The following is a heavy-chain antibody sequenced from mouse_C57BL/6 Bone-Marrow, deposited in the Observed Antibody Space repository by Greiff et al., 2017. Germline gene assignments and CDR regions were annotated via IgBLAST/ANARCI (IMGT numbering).Heavy chain of an antibody. J-gene: IGHJ2*01. D-gene: IGHD4-1*02. CDR1: GFTFSSYA. CDR2: ISSGGDYI. CDR3: TRQLVQYYFDY. V-gene: IGHV5-9-1*02. Sequence: EVKLMESGEGLVKPGGSLKLSCAASGFTFSSYAMSWVRQTPEKRLEWVAYISSGGDYIYYADTVKGRFTISRDNARNTLYLQMSRLKSEDTAMYYCTRQLVQYYFDYWGQGTTLTVSS.